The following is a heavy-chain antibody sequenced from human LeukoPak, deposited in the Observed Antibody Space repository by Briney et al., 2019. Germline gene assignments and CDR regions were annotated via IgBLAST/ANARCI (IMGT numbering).Heavy chain of an antibody. CDR2: IKPNSGDT. CDR1: GYTLTGYY. D-gene: IGHD2-2*01. Sequence: ASVKVSCKASGYTLTGYYMHWVRQAPGQGLQWMGWIKPNSGDTDYAQKFQGRVTMTRDTSISTVYMELSILRSDDAAVYDCARAGSVPAGDYHYWYMDVWGKGTTVTVSS. J-gene: IGHJ6*03. CDR3: ARAGSVPAGDYHYWYMDV. V-gene: IGHV1-2*02.